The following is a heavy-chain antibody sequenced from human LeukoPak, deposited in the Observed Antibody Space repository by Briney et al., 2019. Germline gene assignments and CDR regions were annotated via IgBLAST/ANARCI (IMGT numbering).Heavy chain of an antibody. CDR3: AREGGIVVVPAAIDY. CDR1: GYTFTGYY. D-gene: IGHD2-2*01. CDR2: INPNSGGT. Sequence: GASVKVSCKASGYTFTGYYMHWVRQAPGQGLEWMGWINPNSGGTNYAQKFQGRVTMTRDTSISTAYTELSRLRSDDTAVYYCAREGGIVVVPAAIDYWGQGTLVTVSS. V-gene: IGHV1-2*02. J-gene: IGHJ4*02.